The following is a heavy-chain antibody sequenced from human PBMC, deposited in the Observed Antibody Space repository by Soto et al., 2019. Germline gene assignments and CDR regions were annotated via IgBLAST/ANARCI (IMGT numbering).Heavy chain of an antibody. CDR3: ARGRYGDY. D-gene: IGHD1-26*01. CDR1: GYTFTSYG. Sequence: QVHLVQSGAEVKKPGASVKVSCKASGYTFTSYGITWVRQAPGQGLEWMGWISAHNGNTDYAQKXXXXXXXXXXXXXXXXXXXXXXXXXXXXXXXXXARGRYGDYWGQGALVTVSS. J-gene: IGHJ4*02. V-gene: IGHV1-18*01. CDR2: ISAHNGNT.